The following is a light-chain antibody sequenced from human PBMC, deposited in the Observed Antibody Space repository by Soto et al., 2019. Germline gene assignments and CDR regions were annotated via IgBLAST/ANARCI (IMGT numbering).Light chain of an antibody. CDR2: VGTGGIVG. V-gene: IGLV9-49*01. J-gene: IGLJ2*01. CDR1: SGYSNYK. CDR3: GADHGSGSNFVYLV. Sequence: QSVLTQPPSASASLGASVTLTCTLSSGYSNYKVDWYQQRPGKGPRFVMRVGTGGIVGSKGDGIPDRFSVSGSGLNRYLTIKNIQEEDESDYHCGADHGSGSNFVYLVFGGGTKLTVL.